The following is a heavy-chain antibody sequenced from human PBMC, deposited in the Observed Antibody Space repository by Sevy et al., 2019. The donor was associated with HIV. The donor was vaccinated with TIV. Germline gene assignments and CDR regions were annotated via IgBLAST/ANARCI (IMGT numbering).Heavy chain of an antibody. CDR2: INNSGIT. CDR1: GDFISRTSCY. J-gene: IGHJ4*02. D-gene: IGHD3-10*01. CDR3: TRGGHYYGSGSYFPFDY. V-gene: IGHV4-39*01. Sequence: SETLSLTCTVSGDFISRTSCYWGWIRQPPGKGLEWIGSINNSGITHYNPSLKSRVTISVDTSKNQFSLKLDSVTAADTAVYYCTRGGHYYGSGSYFPFDYWGQGSLVTVSS.